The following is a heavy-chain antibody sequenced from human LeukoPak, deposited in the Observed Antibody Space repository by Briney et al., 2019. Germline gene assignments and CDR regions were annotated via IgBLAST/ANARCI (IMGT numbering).Heavy chain of an antibody. J-gene: IGHJ4*02. V-gene: IGHV3-7*01. CDR3: ARDGGYCSGGSCYDY. D-gene: IGHD2-15*01. Sequence: GGSLRLSCASSGFTFSSYWMSWVRQAPGKGLEWLANIKQDGSEKYYVDSVKGRFTISRDNAKNSLYLQMNSLRVEDTAVYYCARDGGYCSGGSCYDYWGQGTLVTVSS. CDR1: GFTFSSYW. CDR2: IKQDGSEK.